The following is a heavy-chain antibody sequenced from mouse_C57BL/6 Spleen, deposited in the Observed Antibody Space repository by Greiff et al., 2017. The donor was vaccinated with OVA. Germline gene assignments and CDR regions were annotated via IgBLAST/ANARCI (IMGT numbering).Heavy chain of an antibody. CDR1: GFNFTDDY. V-gene: IGHV14-4*01. CDR2: IDPENGDT. D-gene: IGHD1-1*01. Sequence: EVKLVESGAELVRPGASVKLSCTASGFNFTDDYMHWVKQRPEQGLEWIGRIDPENGDTEYDAKFQGKATITADTSSNTAYLQLSSLTSEDTAVYYCTSTVVAHWYFDVWGTGTTVTVSS. J-gene: IGHJ1*03. CDR3: TSTVVAHWYFDV.